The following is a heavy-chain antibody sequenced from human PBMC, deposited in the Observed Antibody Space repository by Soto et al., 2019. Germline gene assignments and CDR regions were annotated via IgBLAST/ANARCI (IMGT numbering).Heavy chain of an antibody. V-gene: IGHV3-23*01. D-gene: IGHD3-16*01. CDR2: ISGSGNST. CDR1: GFTFSSYA. CDR3: ARAPLPQQFGPMDV. Sequence: EVQLLESGGGLVQPGGSLRLSCAASGFTFSSYAMSWVRQAPGKGLEWVSAISGSGNSTYYADSVKGRFTISRDNSKNTLYLQMNSLRAEDTAVYYCARAPLPQQFGPMDVWGQGTTVTVSS. J-gene: IGHJ6*02.